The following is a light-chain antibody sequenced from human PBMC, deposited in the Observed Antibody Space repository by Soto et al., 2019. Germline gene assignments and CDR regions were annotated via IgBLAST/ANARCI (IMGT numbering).Light chain of an antibody. Sequence: QSALTQPASVSGSPGLAIAISCTGTSRDVGGYNSATWYQQQPGKFPKLMIFDVSTRPSGVSNRFSCSKSGNTASLTISGLQAQYEGDYYCRSYTTSGSYVFATGTKLTVL. V-gene: IGLV2-14*01. J-gene: IGLJ1*01. CDR1: SRDVGGYNS. CDR3: RSYTTSGSYV. CDR2: DVS.